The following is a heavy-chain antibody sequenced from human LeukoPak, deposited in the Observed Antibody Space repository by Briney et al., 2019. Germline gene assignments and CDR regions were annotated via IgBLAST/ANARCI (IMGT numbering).Heavy chain of an antibody. CDR3: AREAPWQLVPGNYFDY. D-gene: IGHD6-13*01. Sequence: GGSLRLSCAASGLTFRDYFMSWIRQAPGKGLEWVSGISESGGSTYYADSVKGRFTISRDNSKNTLYLQMNSLRAEDTAVYYCAREAPWQLVPGNYFDYWGQGTLVTVSS. CDR1: GLTFRDYF. V-gene: IGHV3-23*01. CDR2: ISESGGST. J-gene: IGHJ4*02.